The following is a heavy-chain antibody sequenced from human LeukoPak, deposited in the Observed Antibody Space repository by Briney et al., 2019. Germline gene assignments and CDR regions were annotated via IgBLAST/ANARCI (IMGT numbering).Heavy chain of an antibody. CDR3: ARSTSSVISSAIHGWFDF. J-gene: IGHJ4*02. V-gene: IGHV3-30*03. Sequence: GGSLRLSCAASGFTFSGKAMHWVPQAPGKGLKCMRDISHDAETQYYSDSLKGQLTIYRDNPKNTLYLEMNSLRPEDTAVYYCARSTSSVISSAIHGWFDFWGQGNLVTVSS. D-gene: IGHD2-21*01. CDR1: GFTFSGKA. CDR2: ISHDAETQ.